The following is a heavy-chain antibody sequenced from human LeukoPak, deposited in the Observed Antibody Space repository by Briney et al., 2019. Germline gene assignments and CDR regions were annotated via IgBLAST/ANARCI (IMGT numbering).Heavy chain of an antibody. Sequence: ASVKVSYKASGGTFSSYAISWVRQAPGQGLEWMGGIIPIFGTANYAQKFQGRVTITADESTSTAYMELSSLRSEDTAVYYCARNDSGGNPVDWGQGTLVTVSS. J-gene: IGHJ4*02. CDR2: IIPIFGTA. D-gene: IGHD4-23*01. V-gene: IGHV1-69*13. CDR1: GGTFSSYA. CDR3: ARNDSGGNPVD.